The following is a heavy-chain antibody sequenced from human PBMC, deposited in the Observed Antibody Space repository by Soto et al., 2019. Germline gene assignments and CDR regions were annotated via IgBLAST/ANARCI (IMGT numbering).Heavy chain of an antibody. CDR3: ARVVIRIVVWFDP. J-gene: IGHJ5*02. D-gene: IGHD3-22*01. V-gene: IGHV4-30-4*01. CDR2: ISYSGST. Sequence: TLSLTCTVSGRSISSGDYYWSWIRQPPGKCLAWIGYISYSGSTYYNPSLKSRVTISVDTSKNQFSLKLSSVTAADTAVYYCARVVIRIVVWFDPWGQGTLVTVSS. CDR1: GRSISSGDYY.